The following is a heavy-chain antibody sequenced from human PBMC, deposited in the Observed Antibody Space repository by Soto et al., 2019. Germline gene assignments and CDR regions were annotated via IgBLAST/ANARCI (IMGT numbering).Heavy chain of an antibody. Sequence: QVQLVQSGAEVKKPGSSVKVSCKASGGTFSSYAISWVRQAPGQGLEWMGGIIPIFGTANYAQKFQGRVTITADESTSTAYMELSSLRSEDTAVYYCAILLTYYDIFEGAGSAFDIWGQGTMVTVSS. CDR3: AILLTYYDIFEGAGSAFDI. CDR1: GGTFSSYA. V-gene: IGHV1-69*01. CDR2: IIPIFGTA. D-gene: IGHD3-9*01. J-gene: IGHJ3*02.